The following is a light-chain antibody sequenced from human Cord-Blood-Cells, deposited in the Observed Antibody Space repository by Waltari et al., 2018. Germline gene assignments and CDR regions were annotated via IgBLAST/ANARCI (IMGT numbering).Light chain of an antibody. CDR3: QQYGSSPMYS. V-gene: IGKV3-20*01. Sequence: EFVLPQSPGTLSLSPGERATLPCRASQSVSSSYLAWYQQKPGQAPRLLIYGASSRATGIPDRFSGSGSGTDFTLTISRLEPEDFAVYYCQQYGSSPMYSFGQGTKLEIK. CDR1: QSVSSSY. CDR2: GAS. J-gene: IGKJ2*03.